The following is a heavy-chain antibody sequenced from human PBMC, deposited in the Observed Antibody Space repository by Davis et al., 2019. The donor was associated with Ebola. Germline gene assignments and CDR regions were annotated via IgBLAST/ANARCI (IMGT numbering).Heavy chain of an antibody. CDR1: GYTFTSYG. V-gene: IGHV1-18*01. D-gene: IGHD6-13*01. J-gene: IGHJ6*02. CDR2: ISAYNGNT. CDR3: AREGSSTWYGGGYYYYGMDV. Sequence: ASVKVSCKASGYTFTSYGISWVRQAPGQGLEWMGWISAYNGNTNYAQKPQGRVTMTTDTSKSPAYMELRSLRSDDTAVYYSAREGSSTWYGGGYYYYGMDVWGQGTTVTVSS.